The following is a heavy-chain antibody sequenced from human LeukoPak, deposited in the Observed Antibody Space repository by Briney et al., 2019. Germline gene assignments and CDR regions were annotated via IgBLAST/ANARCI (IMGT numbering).Heavy chain of an antibody. V-gene: IGHV4-30-2*06. CDR3: ASDSHLASGAFDI. J-gene: IGHJ3*02. CDR2: VYHGGRT. Sequence: SETLSLTCAVSGASISSDGYSWSWIRQSPGKGPEWIGYVYHGGRTRYNPSLNSRVTMSVDTSKNQFSLKLSSVTAADTAVYYCASDSHLASGAFDIWGQGTMVTVSS. CDR1: GASISSDGYS.